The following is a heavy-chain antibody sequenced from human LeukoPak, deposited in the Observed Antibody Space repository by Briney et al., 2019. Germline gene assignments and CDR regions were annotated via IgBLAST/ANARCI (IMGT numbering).Heavy chain of an antibody. CDR3: ARDRSYCSGGSCSYYFDY. CDR1: GYSISSGYY. J-gene: IGHJ4*02. Sequence: PSETLSLTCTVSGYSISSGYYWGWIRQPPGKGLEWIGSIYHSGSTYYNPSLKSRVTISVDTSKNQFSLKLSSVTAADTAVYYCARDRSYCSGGSCSYYFDYWGQGTLVTVSS. D-gene: IGHD2-15*01. V-gene: IGHV4-38-2*02. CDR2: IYHSGST.